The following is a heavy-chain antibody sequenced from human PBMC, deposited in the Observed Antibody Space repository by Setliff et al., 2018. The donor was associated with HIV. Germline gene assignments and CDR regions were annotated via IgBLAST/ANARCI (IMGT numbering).Heavy chain of an antibody. J-gene: IGHJ4*02. CDR3: AREAVSDSSGYYYIPDY. CDR1: GGSITGYY. CDR2: IYYSGNT. V-gene: IGHV4-59*01. D-gene: IGHD3-22*01. Sequence: SETLSLTCTVSGGSITGYYWSWIRQPPGKGLEWIGWIYYSGNTRYNPSLKSRVTISLDTSKNRFSLQLTSVTAADTAVYYCAREAVSDSSGYYYIPDYWGQGTLVTVS.